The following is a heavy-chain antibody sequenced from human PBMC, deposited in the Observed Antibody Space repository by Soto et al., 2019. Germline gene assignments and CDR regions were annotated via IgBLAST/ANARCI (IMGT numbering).Heavy chain of an antibody. J-gene: IGHJ5*02. V-gene: IGHV3-21*01. CDR3: ARDASSIAAAGTGMNWFDP. CDR2: ISSSSSYI. D-gene: IGHD6-13*01. CDR1: GFTFSSCS. Sequence: PGGSLRLSCAASGFTFSSCSMNWVRQAPGKGLEWVSSISSSSSYIYYADSVKGRFTISRDNAKNSLYLQMNSLRAEDTAVYYCARDASSIAAAGTGMNWFDPWGQGTLVTVSS.